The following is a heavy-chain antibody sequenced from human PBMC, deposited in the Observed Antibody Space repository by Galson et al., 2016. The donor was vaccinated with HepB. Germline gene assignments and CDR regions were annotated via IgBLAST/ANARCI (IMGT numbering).Heavy chain of an antibody. V-gene: IGHV3-23*01. CDR3: AKERLVRRIFDH. CDR2: ISTRRTT. Sequence: SLRLSCAASGLVFSNLGLSWVRKAPGKGLEWVASISTRRTTYYSDSVQGRFTISRDNSNNTLYLQMNGLRAEDTAVYYCAKERLVRRIFDHWGQGTLLTVSS. D-gene: IGHD1-1*01. CDR1: GLVFSNLG. J-gene: IGHJ4*02.